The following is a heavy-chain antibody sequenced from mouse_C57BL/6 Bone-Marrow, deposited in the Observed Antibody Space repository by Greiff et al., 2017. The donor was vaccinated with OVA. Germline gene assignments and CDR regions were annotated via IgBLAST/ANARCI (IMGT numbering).Heavy chain of an antibody. CDR1: GFTFTDYY. J-gene: IGHJ1*03. CDR3: ARSPYYGSSYWYFDV. Sequence: EVKLMESGGGLVQPGGSLSLSCAASGFTFTDYYMSWVRQPPGKALEWVGFIRNKANGYTTEYSASVKGRFTISSDNSPSILYLQMYALRAEDSAAYYCARSPYYGSSYWYFDVWGTGTTVTVSS. CDR2: IRNKANGYTT. D-gene: IGHD1-1*01. V-gene: IGHV7-3*01.